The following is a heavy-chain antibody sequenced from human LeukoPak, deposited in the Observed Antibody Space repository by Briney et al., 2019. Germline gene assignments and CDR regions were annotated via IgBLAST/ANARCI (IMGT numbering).Heavy chain of an antibody. J-gene: IGHJ4*02. CDR3: ARQMPGGGHFDC. CDR2: INPNSGKT. CDR1: GYTFTSYD. V-gene: IGHV1-8*01. D-gene: IGHD1-26*01. Sequence: GASVNVSCKASGYTFTSYDTNWVRPATGQGLEWMGWINPNSGKTSYAQKFQGRVTMTRNTSIRTAYVELSSLRSEDTAVYYCARQMPGGGHFDCWGQGTLVTVSS.